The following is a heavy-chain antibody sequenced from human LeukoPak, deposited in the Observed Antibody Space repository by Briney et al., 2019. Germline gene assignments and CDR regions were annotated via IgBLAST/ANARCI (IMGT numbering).Heavy chain of an antibody. J-gene: IGHJ4*02. CDR1: NGSVSSSSHY. Sequence: SETLSLTCTVSNGSVSSSSHYWGWIRQPPGKGLEWIGTIYSGTTFYNPSLKSRVAISIDTSKSQFSLKLSSVTAADTAVYYCARLQPGIAAAGTIFDYWGQGTLVTVSS. D-gene: IGHD6-13*01. CDR3: ARLQPGIAAAGTIFDY. V-gene: IGHV4-39*07. CDR2: IYSGTT.